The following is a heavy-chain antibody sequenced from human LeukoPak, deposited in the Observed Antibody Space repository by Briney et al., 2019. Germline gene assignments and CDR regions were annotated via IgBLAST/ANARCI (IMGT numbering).Heavy chain of an antibody. Sequence: PGGSLGLSCAASGFTFSSYGMHWVRQAPGKGLEWVAVIWYDGSNKYYADSVKGRFTISRDNSKNTLYLQMNSLRAEDTAVYYCARDGGNSYYYYYGMDVWGQGTTVTVSS. V-gene: IGHV3-33*01. CDR1: GFTFSSYG. D-gene: IGHD2-21*02. J-gene: IGHJ6*02. CDR2: IWYDGSNK. CDR3: ARDGGNSYYYYYGMDV.